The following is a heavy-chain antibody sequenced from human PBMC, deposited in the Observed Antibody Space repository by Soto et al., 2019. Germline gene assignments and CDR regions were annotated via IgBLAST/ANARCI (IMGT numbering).Heavy chain of an antibody. D-gene: IGHD1-7*01. Sequence: EVQLVDSGGGLVQPGGSLRLSCAASEFTFRSYWMHWVRQSPGKGLVWVSRISGDGSSTNYADSVKGRFTISRDNAKNTVYLKLDSLRAEDTAVYYCARSLPGTYGAFDRWGQGTMVTVSS. CDR3: ARSLPGTYGAFDR. CDR1: EFTFRSYW. V-gene: IGHV3-74*01. CDR2: ISGDGSST. J-gene: IGHJ3*01.